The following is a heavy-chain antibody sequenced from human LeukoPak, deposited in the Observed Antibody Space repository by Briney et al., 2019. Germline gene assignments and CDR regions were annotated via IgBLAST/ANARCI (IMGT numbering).Heavy chain of an antibody. CDR2: ISSSSSTI. Sequence: GGSLRLSCAASGFTFSSYSMNWVRQAPGKGLEWVLYISSSSSTIYYADSVKGRFTISRDNAKNSLYLQMNSLRAEDTAVYYCARDGWELPYQYFQHWGQGTLVTVSS. V-gene: IGHV3-48*01. D-gene: IGHD1-26*01. CDR3: ARDGWELPYQYFQH. J-gene: IGHJ1*01. CDR1: GFTFSSYS.